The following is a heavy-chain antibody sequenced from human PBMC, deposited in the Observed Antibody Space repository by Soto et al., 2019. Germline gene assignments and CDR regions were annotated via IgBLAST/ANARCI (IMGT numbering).Heavy chain of an antibody. CDR2: INHSGST. CDR3: ARGSFTIFGVVTQTPFDY. Sequence: SETLSLTCAVYGGSFSGYYWSWIRQPPGKGLEWIGEINHSGSTNYNPSLKSRVTISVDTSKNQFSLKPSSVTAADTAVYYCARGSFTIFGVVTQTPFDYWGQGTLVTVSS. V-gene: IGHV4-34*01. D-gene: IGHD3-3*01. CDR1: GGSFSGYY. J-gene: IGHJ4*02.